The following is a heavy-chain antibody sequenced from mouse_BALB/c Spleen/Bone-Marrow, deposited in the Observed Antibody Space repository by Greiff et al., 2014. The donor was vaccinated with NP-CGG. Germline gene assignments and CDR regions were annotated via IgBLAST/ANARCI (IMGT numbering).Heavy chain of an antibody. Sequence: QVQLQQSGAELVKPGASVKLSCKASGYTFTSYDINWVRQRPEQGLEWIGWIFPGDNSTKYNEKFKGKATLTTDKSSRTAYMQLSRLTYEDSAVYFGAHDGLLPGMDYWGQGTSVTVSS. J-gene: IGHJ4*01. V-gene: IGHV1S56*01. CDR1: GYTFTSYD. D-gene: IGHD2-3*01. CDR2: IFPGDNST. CDR3: AHDGLLPGMDY.